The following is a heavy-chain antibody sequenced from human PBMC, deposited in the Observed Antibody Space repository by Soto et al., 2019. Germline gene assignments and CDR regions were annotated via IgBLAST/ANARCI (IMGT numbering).Heavy chain of an antibody. CDR2: IYYSGST. CDR3: ARTSYYDFWSGYLFDY. J-gene: IGHJ4*02. V-gene: IGHV4-30-4*01. CDR1: GDSISSGDYY. D-gene: IGHD3-3*01. Sequence: PSETLSLTCTVSGDSISSGDYYWSWIRQPPGKGLEWIGYIYYSGSTYYNPSLKSRVSIPVDVSKNQFSLKLSSVTAADTAVYYCARTSYYDFWSGYLFDYWGQGTLVTVSS.